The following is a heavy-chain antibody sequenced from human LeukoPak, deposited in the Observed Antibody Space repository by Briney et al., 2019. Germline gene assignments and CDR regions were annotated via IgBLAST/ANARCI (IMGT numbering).Heavy chain of an antibody. D-gene: IGHD6-19*01. CDR1: GYTITSYY. Sequence: ASVKVSCKASGYTITSYYMHWVRPARGQGLEWMGIINPSGGSTSYAQQFQGRVTMTRDTSKSTVYSELSSLRCEDPAVYYCARSYGYSSCWYPPGADYWGQGTLVTVSS. V-gene: IGHV1-46*01. CDR2: INPSGGST. CDR3: ARSYGYSSCWYPPGADY. J-gene: IGHJ4*02.